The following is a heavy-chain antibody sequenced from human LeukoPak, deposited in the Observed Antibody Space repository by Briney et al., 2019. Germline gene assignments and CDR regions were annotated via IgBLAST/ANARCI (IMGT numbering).Heavy chain of an antibody. Sequence: GGSLRLSCAASGFTFDDYGMSWVRQAPGKGLEWVSGINWNGGSTGYADSVKGRFTISRDNAKNSLYLQMNSLRAEDTALYYCARDLKPFLLLRFLEWSYWGQGTLVTVSS. J-gene: IGHJ4*02. CDR2: INWNGGST. CDR1: GFTFDDYG. D-gene: IGHD3-3*01. CDR3: ARDLKPFLLLRFLEWSY. V-gene: IGHV3-20*04.